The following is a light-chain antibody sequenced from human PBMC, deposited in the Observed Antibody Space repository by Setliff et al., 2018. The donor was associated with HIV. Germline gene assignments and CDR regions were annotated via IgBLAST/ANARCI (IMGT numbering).Light chain of an antibody. CDR1: SSDVGSYNL. CDR3: CSYAGNRTYV. CDR2: EVI. J-gene: IGLJ1*01. Sequence: QSALTQPASVSGSPGQSITISCTGTSSDVGSYNLVSWYQQHPGKAPKLMIYEVIKRPSGVSNRFPGSKSGNTASLTISGLQAEDEADYYCCSYAGNRTYVFGTGTKVTVL. V-gene: IGLV2-23*02.